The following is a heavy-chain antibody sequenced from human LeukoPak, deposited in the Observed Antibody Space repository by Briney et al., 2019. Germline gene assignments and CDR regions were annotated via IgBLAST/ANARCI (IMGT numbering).Heavy chain of an antibody. CDR1: GFTFSSYS. D-gene: IGHD5-24*01. V-gene: IGHV3-21*01. CDR3: ARDRRGDGYRGDFDY. J-gene: IGHJ4*02. Sequence: GGSLRLSCAASGFTFSSYSMNWVRRAPGKGLEWVSSISSSGSYIYYADSVKGRFTISRDNAKNSLYLQMNSLRAEDTAVYYCARDRRGDGYRGDFDYWGQGTLVTVSS. CDR2: ISSSGSYI.